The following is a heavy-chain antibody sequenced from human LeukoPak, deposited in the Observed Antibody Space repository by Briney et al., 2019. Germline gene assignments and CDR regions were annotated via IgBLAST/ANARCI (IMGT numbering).Heavy chain of an antibody. J-gene: IGHJ4*02. Sequence: GSVKVSCKASGYTFTGYHIHWVRQAPGQRVEGMGRINPYSGDTNFSQKFQGRATMNRDTSITTAYMDLSSLTPDDTAVYFCARDQGSLTRSWYTGYWGQGTQVTVSS. CDR1: GYTFTGYH. D-gene: IGHD6-13*01. CDR3: ARDQGSLTRSWYTGY. V-gene: IGHV1-2*06. CDR2: INPYSGDT.